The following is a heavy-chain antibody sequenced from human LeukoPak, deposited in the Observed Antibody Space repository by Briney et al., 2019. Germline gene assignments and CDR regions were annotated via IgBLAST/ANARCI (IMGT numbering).Heavy chain of an antibody. D-gene: IGHD3-10*01. Sequence: QAGGSLRLSCAASGFTFSSYGMHWVRQAPGKGLEWVAFIRYDGSNKYYADSVKGRFTISRDNSKNTLYLQMNSLGAEDTAVYYCAKESLTWVRGYFDYWGQGTLVTVSS. CDR3: AKESLTWVRGYFDY. J-gene: IGHJ4*02. CDR1: GFTFSSYG. CDR2: IRYDGSNK. V-gene: IGHV3-30*02.